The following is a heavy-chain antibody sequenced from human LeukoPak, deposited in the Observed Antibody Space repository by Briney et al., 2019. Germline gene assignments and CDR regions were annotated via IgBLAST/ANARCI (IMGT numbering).Heavy chain of an antibody. CDR3: AREEVLGYCSGGSCYPPNY. D-gene: IGHD2-15*01. Sequence: ASVKVSCKASGYTFTGYYMHWVRQAPGQGLEWMGWINPNSGGTNYAQKFQGRVTMTRDTSIGTAYMELSRLRSDDTAVYYCAREEVLGYCSGGSCYPPNYWGQGTLVTVSS. CDR2: INPNSGGT. J-gene: IGHJ4*02. CDR1: GYTFTGYY. V-gene: IGHV1-2*02.